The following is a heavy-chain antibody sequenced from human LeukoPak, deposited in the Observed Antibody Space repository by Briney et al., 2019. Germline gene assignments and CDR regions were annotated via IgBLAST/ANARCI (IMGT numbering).Heavy chain of an antibody. CDR3: TRSFGWFDP. V-gene: IGHV3-73*01. CDR2: IRSKANNYAT. D-gene: IGHD3-16*01. CDR1: GFTFSGSA. Sequence: GGSLRLSSAASGFTFSGSAMHWVRQASGKGLEWVGRIRSKANNYATTYAASVKGRFTISRDDSKNTAYLQMNSLKTEDTAVYYCTRSFGWFDPWGQGNLVTVSS. J-gene: IGHJ5*02.